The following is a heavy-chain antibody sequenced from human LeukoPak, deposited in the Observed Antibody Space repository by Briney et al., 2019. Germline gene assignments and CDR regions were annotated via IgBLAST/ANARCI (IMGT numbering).Heavy chain of an antibody. CDR1: GFTFSSYS. V-gene: IGHV3-21*01. Sequence: GGSLRLSCAASGFTFSSYSMNWVRQAPGKGLEWVSSISSSSSYIYYADSVKGRFTISRDNAKNTLYLQMNSLRAEDTAVYYCARDGRAAAGPRGFDYWGQGTLVTVSS. CDR2: ISSSSSYI. CDR3: ARDGRAAAGPRGFDY. J-gene: IGHJ4*02. D-gene: IGHD6-13*01.